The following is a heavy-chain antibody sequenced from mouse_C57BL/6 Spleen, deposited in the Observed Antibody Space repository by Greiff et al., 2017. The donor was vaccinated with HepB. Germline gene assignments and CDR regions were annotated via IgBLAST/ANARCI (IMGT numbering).Heavy chain of an antibody. J-gene: IGHJ3*01. Sequence: EVMLVESGGGLVKPGGSLKLSCAASGFTFSDYGMHWVRQAPEKGLEWVAYISSGSSTIYYADTVKGRFTISRDNAKNTLFLQMTSLRSEETAMYYCARPGDYGSFSWFAYWGQGTLVTVSA. V-gene: IGHV5-17*01. CDR1: GFTFSDYG. CDR3: ARPGDYGSFSWFAY. D-gene: IGHD1-1*01. CDR2: ISSGSSTI.